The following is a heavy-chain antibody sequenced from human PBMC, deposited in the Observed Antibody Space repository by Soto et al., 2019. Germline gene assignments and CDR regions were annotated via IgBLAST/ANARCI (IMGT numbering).Heavy chain of an antibody. CDR3: ARTAVAGTHDAFDI. D-gene: IGHD6-19*01. CDR2: ISSSSSYI. CDR1: GFTFSSYS. J-gene: IGHJ3*02. V-gene: IGHV3-21*01. Sequence: PGGSLRLSCAASGFTFSSYSMSWVRQAPGKGLEWVSSISSSSSYIYYADSVKGRFTISRDNAKNSLYLQMNSLRAEDTAVYYCARTAVAGTHDAFDIWGQGTMVTVSS.